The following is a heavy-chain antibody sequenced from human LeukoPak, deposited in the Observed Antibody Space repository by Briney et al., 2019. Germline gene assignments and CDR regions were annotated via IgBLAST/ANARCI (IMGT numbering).Heavy chain of an antibody. CDR2: MNPSDGKT. D-gene: IGHD5-18*01. CDR1: GYTFTNYY. J-gene: IGHJ4*02. Sequence: ASVEVSFKASGYTFTNYYMHLVRQAPGQGLEWMGIMNPSDGKTSYAQKFQGRVTMTRDTSTSTVYMELSSLRSEDTAVYYCAREIGPRQLHLWGSAFDYWGQGTLVTVSS. CDR3: AREIGPRQLHLWGSAFDY. V-gene: IGHV1-46*01.